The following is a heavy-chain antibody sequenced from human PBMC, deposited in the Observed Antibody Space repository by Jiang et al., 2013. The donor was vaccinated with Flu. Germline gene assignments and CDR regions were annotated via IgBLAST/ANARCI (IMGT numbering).Heavy chain of an antibody. CDR2: TYYTSRWYT. D-gene: IGHD1/OR15-1a*01. Sequence: KPSQTLSLTCVISEDSVSSNGAAWHWIRQSPSRGLEWLGRTYYTSRWYTDYSVSVRSRLTINPDTSRNQFSLQLDSVTPEDTAVYFCARDGRWNNYFDSWGQGTLVTVSS. J-gene: IGHJ4*02. V-gene: IGHV6-1*01. CDR1: EDSVSSNGAA. CDR3: ARDGRWNNYFDS.